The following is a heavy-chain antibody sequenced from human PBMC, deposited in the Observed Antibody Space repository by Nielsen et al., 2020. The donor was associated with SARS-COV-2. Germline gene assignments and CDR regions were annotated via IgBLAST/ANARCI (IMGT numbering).Heavy chain of an antibody. D-gene: IGHD5-24*01. Sequence: GGSLRLSCAASGFTVSSNYMSWVRQAPGKGLEWVSVIYSGGSTYYADSVKGRFTISRDNSKNTLYLQMNSLRAEDTAVYYCARVEMATLGGAFDIWGQGTMVTVSS. V-gene: IGHV3-66*01. CDR1: GFTVSSNY. J-gene: IGHJ3*02. CDR2: IYSGGST. CDR3: ARVEMATLGGAFDI.